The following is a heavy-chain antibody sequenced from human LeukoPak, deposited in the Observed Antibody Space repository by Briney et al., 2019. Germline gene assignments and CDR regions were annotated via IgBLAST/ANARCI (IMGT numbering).Heavy chain of an antibody. V-gene: IGHV4-39*01. J-gene: IGHJ6*02. CDR3: ASRDEMDV. CDR1: GGSISSSSYY. D-gene: IGHD3-10*01. CDR2: IYYSGST. Sequence: ASETLSLTCTVSGGSISSSSYYWGWIRQPPGKGLEWIGSIYYSGSTYYNPSLKSRVTISVDTSKNQFSLKLSSVTAADTAVYYCASRDEMDVWGQGTTVTVSS.